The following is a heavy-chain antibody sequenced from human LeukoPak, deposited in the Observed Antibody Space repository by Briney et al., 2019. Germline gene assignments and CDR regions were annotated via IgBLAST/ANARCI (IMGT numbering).Heavy chain of an antibody. D-gene: IGHD3-9*01. J-gene: IGHJ3*02. Sequence: GGSLRLSCAASRFTFSSYSMNWVRQAPGKGLEWVSSISSSETYVYYADSVKGRFTISRDNAKNSLSLQMNSLRADDAAVYYCARASSKQLAGYLPDGFDIWGQGTMVTVSS. V-gene: IGHV3-21*01. CDR1: RFTFSSYS. CDR2: ISSSETYV. CDR3: ARASSKQLAGYLPDGFDI.